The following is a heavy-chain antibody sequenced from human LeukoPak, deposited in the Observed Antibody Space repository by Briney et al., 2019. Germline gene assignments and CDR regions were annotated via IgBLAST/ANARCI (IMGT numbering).Heavy chain of an antibody. J-gene: IGHJ4*02. CDR1: GGSISSYY. V-gene: IGHV4-59*01. CDR2: IYYSGST. D-gene: IGHD6-19*01. Sequence: SETLSLTCTVSGGSISSYYWSWIRQPPGKGLEGVGYIYYSGSTNYNPSLKSRVTISVDTSKNQFSLKLSSVTAADTAVYYCARVRYSSGWYLLAFDYWGQGTLVTVSS. CDR3: ARVRYSSGWYLLAFDY.